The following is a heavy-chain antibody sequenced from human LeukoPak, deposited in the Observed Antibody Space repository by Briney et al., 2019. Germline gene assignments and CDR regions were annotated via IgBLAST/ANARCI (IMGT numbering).Heavy chain of an antibody. CDR1: GFTFSSYE. CDR3: ARRMATIGSYGMDV. D-gene: IGHD5-24*01. V-gene: IGHV3-48*03. CDR2: ISSGASTI. Sequence: GGSLRLPCVASGFTFSSYEMNWVRQAPGKGLEWISYISSGASTIYYADSVKGRFTISRDNAENSLYLQMNSLRAEDTAVYYCARRMATIGSYGMDVWGQGTTVTVSS. J-gene: IGHJ6*02.